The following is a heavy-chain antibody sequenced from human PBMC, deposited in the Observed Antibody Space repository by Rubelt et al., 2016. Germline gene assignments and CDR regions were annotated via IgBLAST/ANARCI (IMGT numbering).Heavy chain of an antibody. D-gene: IGHD1-1*01. J-gene: IGHJ6*02. CDR2: ISSSSSYI. Sequence: GKGLEWVSSISSSSSYIYYADSVKGRFTISRDNAKNSLYLQMNSLRAEDTALYYCAKGMGKGNDGGSYGMDVWGQGTTVTVSS. CDR3: AKGMGKGNDGGSYGMDV. V-gene: IGHV3-21*04.